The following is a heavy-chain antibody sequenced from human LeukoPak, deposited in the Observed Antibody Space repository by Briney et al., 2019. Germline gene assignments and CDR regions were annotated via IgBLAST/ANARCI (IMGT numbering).Heavy chain of an antibody. J-gene: IGHJ4*02. D-gene: IGHD3-9*01. CDR1: GFTFNNYW. V-gene: IGHV3-7*03. CDR3: ARGSALTPGLDY. CDR2: IQQDGSEK. Sequence: PGGSLRPSCAASGFTFNNYWMSWVRQAPGKGLEWVANIQQDGSEKYYVDSVKGRFTISRDNAKNSLFLQMNSLRAEDTAVYYCARGSALTPGLDYWGQGTLVTVSS.